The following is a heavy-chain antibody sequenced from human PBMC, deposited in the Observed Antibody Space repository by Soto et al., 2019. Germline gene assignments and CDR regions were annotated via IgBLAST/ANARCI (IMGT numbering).Heavy chain of an antibody. J-gene: IGHJ6*02. Sequence: QVQLVESGGGVVQPGRSLRLSCAASGFTFSRYGMQLVLQAPGKGLEWVAVITYDGSNKYYADSVKGRFTISRDNSKNTLYLQMNSLRAEDPAVYYCAKDTYVEGHYYGMDVWGQGTTVTVSS. V-gene: IGHV3-30*18. CDR2: ITYDGSNK. D-gene: IGHD3-16*01. CDR3: AKDTYVEGHYYGMDV. CDR1: GFTFSRYG.